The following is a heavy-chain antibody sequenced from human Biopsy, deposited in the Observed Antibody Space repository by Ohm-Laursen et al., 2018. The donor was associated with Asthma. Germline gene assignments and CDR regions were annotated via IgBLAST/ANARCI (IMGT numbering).Heavy chain of an antibody. CDR3: ARDMGAGPNQPPSGSGSSHLYGMDV. CDR2: ISWNSGTI. CDR1: GFSFDDYA. D-gene: IGHD3-10*01. V-gene: IGHV3-9*01. Sequence: SSLRLSCTASGFSFDDYAMFWVRQAPGKGLEWVSGISWNSGTIGYADSVKGRFTISRDNAKNSLYLQMNSLGPEDTAVYYYARDMGAGPNQPPSGSGSSHLYGMDVWGQGTTVTVSS. J-gene: IGHJ6*02.